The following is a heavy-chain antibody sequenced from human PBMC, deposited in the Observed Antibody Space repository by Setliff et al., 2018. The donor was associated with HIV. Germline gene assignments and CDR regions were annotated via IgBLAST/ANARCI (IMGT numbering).Heavy chain of an antibody. Sequence: HPGGSLRLSCAASGFTFSSYWMHWVRQAPGKGLVWVSRVNNDGTTTDYAGSVEGRFTISRDNVKNSLYLQMNSLRVEDTAVYYCARDRYSGSSTDYWGQGTLVTVSS. D-gene: IGHD1-26*01. CDR1: GFTFSSYW. CDR2: VNNDGTTT. CDR3: ARDRYSGSSTDY. V-gene: IGHV3-74*01. J-gene: IGHJ4*02.